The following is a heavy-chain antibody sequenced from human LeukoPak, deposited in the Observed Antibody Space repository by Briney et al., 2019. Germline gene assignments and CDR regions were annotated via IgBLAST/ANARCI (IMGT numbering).Heavy chain of an antibody. J-gene: IGHJ4*02. V-gene: IGHV5-51*01. CDR3: ARRVFDGSGSYYYFDY. CDR2: IYPGDSDT. D-gene: IGHD3-10*01. CDR1: GYSFTSYW. Sequence: GESLKISCKGSGYSFTSYWIGWVRQMPGKGLEWMGIIYPGDSDTRYSPSFQGQVTISADKSISTAYLQWSGLKASDTAMYYCARRVFDGSGSYYYFDYWGQGTLVTVSS.